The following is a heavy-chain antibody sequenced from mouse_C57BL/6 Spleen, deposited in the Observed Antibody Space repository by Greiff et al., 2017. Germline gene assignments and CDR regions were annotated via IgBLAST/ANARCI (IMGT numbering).Heavy chain of an antibody. Sequence: EVKLMESGGGLVKPGGSLKLSCAASGFTFSSYTMSWVRQTPEKRLEWVATISGGGGNTYYPDSVKGRFTISRDNAKNTLYMQMSSLSSEDTALYYCAIHPYYDYPYYYAMDYWGQGTSVTVSS. CDR3: AIHPYYDYPYYYAMDY. V-gene: IGHV5-9*01. J-gene: IGHJ4*01. CDR2: ISGGGGNT. CDR1: GFTFSSYT. D-gene: IGHD2-4*01.